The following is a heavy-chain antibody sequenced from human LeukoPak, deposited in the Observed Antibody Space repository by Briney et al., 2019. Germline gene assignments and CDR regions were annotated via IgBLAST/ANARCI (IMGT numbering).Heavy chain of an antibody. CDR1: GYTFTGYY. Sequence: ASVKVSCKASGYTFTGYYMHWVRQAPGQGLEWMGWINPNSGGTNYAQKFQGRVTMTRDTSISTAYMGLSRLRSDDTAVYYCARGVVVIAVGDWFDPWGQGTLVTVSS. CDR3: ARGVVVIAVGDWFDP. D-gene: IGHD3-22*01. V-gene: IGHV1-2*02. J-gene: IGHJ5*02. CDR2: INPNSGGT.